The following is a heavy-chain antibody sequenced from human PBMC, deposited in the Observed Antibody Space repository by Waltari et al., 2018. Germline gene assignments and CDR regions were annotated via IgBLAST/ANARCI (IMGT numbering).Heavy chain of an antibody. CDR1: GGSFRSNDW. J-gene: IGHJ4*02. D-gene: IGHD6-19*01. V-gene: IGHV4-4*02. Sequence: QVQLKESGPGLVKPSGTLSPACDGSGGSFRSNDWWSWVRQPPGKGLEWIGEIHHSGSTKYNPSLKSRLLMSVDTSKSQISLTMKSVTAADTAVYYCARGFDGWPFDYWGQGTLVIVSS. CDR3: ARGFDGWPFDY. CDR2: IHHSGST.